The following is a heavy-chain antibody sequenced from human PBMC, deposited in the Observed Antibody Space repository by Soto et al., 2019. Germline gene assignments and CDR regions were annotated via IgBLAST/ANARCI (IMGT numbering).Heavy chain of an antibody. Sequence: ASVKVSCKASGYTLTSYVISWVRQAPGQGIEWMGWISAYNGTTNYAQKLQGRVTMTTDTSTSTAYMELRSLRSDDTAVYYCARRSPGTIDTRGQGTPVSVSS. CDR2: ISAYNGTT. CDR1: GYTLTSYV. V-gene: IGHV1-18*01. J-gene: IGHJ5*02. CDR3: ARRSPGTIDT. D-gene: IGHD1-7*01.